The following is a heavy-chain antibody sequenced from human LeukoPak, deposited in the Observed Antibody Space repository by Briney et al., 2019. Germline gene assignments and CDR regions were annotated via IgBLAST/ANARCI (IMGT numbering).Heavy chain of an antibody. CDR2: IYPGDSDT. J-gene: IGHJ4*02. CDR3: ARRDCSSTSCYLGDY. D-gene: IGHD2-2*01. CDR1: GYSFTSYW. V-gene: IGHV5-51*01. Sequence: GESLKISCKGSGYSFTSYWIGWVRQMPGKGLEWMGVIYPGDSDTRYSPSFQGQVTISADKSISTAYLQWSSLKASDTAMYYCARRDCSSTSCYLGDYWGQGTLVTVSS.